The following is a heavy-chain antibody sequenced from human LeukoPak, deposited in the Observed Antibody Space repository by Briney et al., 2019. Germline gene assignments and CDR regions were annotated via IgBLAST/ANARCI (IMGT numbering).Heavy chain of an antibody. D-gene: IGHD3-22*01. CDR1: GGSIRSTTYY. Sequence: SETLSLTCSVSGGSIRSTTYYWGWIRQPPGEGLEWIGSIYYSGNSYYSPFLISPVTISVDTSKNQFSLNLSSVTAADTAVYYCARAPHFFDTSGSRYYFDYWGQGALVTVSS. CDR3: ARAPHFFDTSGSRYYFDY. CDR2: IYYSGNS. V-gene: IGHV4-39*07. J-gene: IGHJ4*02.